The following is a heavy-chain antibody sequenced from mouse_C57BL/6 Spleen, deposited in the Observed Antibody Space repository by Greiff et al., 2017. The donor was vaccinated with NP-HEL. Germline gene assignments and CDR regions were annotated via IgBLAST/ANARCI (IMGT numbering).Heavy chain of an antibody. D-gene: IGHD4-1*01. CDR2: ISYDGSN. J-gene: IGHJ3*01. CDR3: ARDRLTGRFAY. V-gene: IGHV3-6*01. CDR1: GYSITSGYY. Sequence: EVQLVESGPGLVKPSQSLSLTCSVTGYSITSGYYWNWIRQFPGNKLEWMGYISYDGSNNYNPSLKNRISITRDTSKNQFFLKLNSVTTEDTATYYCARDRLTGRFAYWGQGTLVTVSA.